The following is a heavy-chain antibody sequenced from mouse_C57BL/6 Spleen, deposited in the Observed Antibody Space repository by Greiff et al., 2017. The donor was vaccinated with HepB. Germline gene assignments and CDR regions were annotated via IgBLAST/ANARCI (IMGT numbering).Heavy chain of an antibody. CDR2: IGPGSGST. D-gene: IGHD2-3*01. Sequence: VQLQQSGAELVKPGASVKISCKASGYTFTDYYINWVKQRPGQGLEWIGKIGPGSGSTYYNEKFKGKATLTADKSSSTAYMQISSLTSEDSAVYFCARLSHGNDGYYYAMDYWGQGTSVTVSS. J-gene: IGHJ4*01. V-gene: IGHV1-77*01. CDR3: ARLSHGNDGYYYAMDY. CDR1: GYTFTDYY.